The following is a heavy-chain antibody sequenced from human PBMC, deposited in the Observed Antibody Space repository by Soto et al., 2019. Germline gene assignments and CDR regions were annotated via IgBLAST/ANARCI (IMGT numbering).Heavy chain of an antibody. V-gene: IGHV3-48*01. CDR2: ISSSSSTI. CDR3: ARVHYGIRAVNYMDV. CDR1: GFTFSSYS. D-gene: IGHD4-17*01. Sequence: GGSLRLSCAASGFTFSSYSMNWVRQAPGKGLEWVSYISSSSSTIYYADSVKGRFTISRDNAKNSLYLQMNSLRAEDTAVYYCARVHYGIRAVNYMDVWGKGTTVTVSS. J-gene: IGHJ6*03.